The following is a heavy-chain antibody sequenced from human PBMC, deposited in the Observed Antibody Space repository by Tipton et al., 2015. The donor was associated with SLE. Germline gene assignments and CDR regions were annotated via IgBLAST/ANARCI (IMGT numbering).Heavy chain of an antibody. Sequence: TLSLTCTVSGGSITSDYWSWIRQPPGKGLEWIGYIYYSGSTTNYDPSLKSRVTISVDTSNNQFSLKLSSVTAADTAVYYCARRTTMVQGVINYYYGMDVWGQGTTVTVSS. CDR3: ARRTTMVQGVINYYYGMDV. CDR1: GGSITSDY. D-gene: IGHD3-10*01. V-gene: IGHV4-59*12. CDR2: IYYSGSTT. J-gene: IGHJ6*02.